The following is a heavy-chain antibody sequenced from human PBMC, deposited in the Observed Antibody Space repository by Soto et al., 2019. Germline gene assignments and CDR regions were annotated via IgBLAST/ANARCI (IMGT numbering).Heavy chain of an antibody. J-gene: IGHJ6*02. CDR1: GYSFTSYW. CDR2: IDPSDSYT. CDR3: ARQAAADYYYYGMDV. D-gene: IGHD6-13*01. Sequence: GESLKISCKGSGYSFTSYWISWVRQMPGKGLEWMGRIDPSDSYTNYSPSFQGHVTISADKSVSTAYLQWSSLKASDTAMYYCARQAAADYYYYGMDVWGQGTTVTVSS. V-gene: IGHV5-10-1*01.